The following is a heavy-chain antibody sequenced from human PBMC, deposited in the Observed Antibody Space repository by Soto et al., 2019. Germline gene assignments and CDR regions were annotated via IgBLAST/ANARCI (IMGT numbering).Heavy chain of an antibody. CDR3: ARGVGAYYFDY. CDR1: GGTFSTYA. CDR2: IIPIFGTT. Sequence: QVQLVQSGAEVKKPGSSVKVSCKASGGTFSTYAITRVRQAPGQGLEWLGGIIPIFGTTDYARKFQGRVTITAAESTSTVFIELSSLTSEDTAVYYCARGVGAYYFDYWGQGTLVTVSS. D-gene: IGHD1-26*01. J-gene: IGHJ4*02. V-gene: IGHV1-69*01.